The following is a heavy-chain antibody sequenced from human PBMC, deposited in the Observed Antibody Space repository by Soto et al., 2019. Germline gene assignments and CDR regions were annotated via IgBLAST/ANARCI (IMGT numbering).Heavy chain of an antibody. D-gene: IGHD3-22*01. CDR3: ARDPFDYDIDAFDI. J-gene: IGHJ3*02. Sequence: SETLSLTCTVSGGSISSYYWSWIRQPPGKGLEWIGYIYYSGSTNYNPSLKSRVTISVDTSKNQSSLKLSSVTAADTAVYYCARDPFDYDIDAFDIWGQGTMVTVSS. CDR2: IYYSGST. V-gene: IGHV4-59*01. CDR1: GGSISSYY.